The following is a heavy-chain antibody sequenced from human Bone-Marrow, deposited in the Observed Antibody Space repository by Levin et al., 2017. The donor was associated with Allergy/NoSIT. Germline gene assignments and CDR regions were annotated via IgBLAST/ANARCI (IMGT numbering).Heavy chain of an antibody. D-gene: IGHD4-17*01. V-gene: IGHV3-23*01. CDR1: GFTFSSYA. J-gene: IGHJ5*02. Sequence: GGSLRLSCAASGFTFSSYAMSWARQAPGKGLEWVSSVSGSGDSTYYADSVKGRFTISRDNSKNTLYLQMNSLRAEDTAVYYCAKDRLGEMTTVTTHWFDPWGQGTLVTVSS. CDR2: VSGSGDST. CDR3: AKDRLGEMTTVTTHWFDP.